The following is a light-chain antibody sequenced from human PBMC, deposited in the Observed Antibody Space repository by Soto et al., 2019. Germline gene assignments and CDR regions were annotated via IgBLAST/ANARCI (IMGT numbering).Light chain of an antibody. Sequence: DIQMTQSPSTLSASVGDRVTITCRASQSISSWLAWYQQKPGKAPKVLIYDASSLESGVPSRFSGSGSGTEFTLTISSPQPDDFATYYCQQYDSFSPWTFGQGTKVEIK. CDR3: QQYDSFSPWT. CDR1: QSISSW. J-gene: IGKJ1*01. V-gene: IGKV1-5*01. CDR2: DAS.